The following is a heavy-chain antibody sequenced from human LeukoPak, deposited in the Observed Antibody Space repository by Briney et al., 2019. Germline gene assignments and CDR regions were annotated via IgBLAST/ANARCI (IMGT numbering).Heavy chain of an antibody. J-gene: IGHJ4*02. V-gene: IGHV4-34*01. CDR1: GGSLRYYY. Sequence: SDTLSLTCAVYGGSLRYYYWSWIRQSPEKALEWIGEINRSGSTNYNPSLKSRVTISVDTSKNQFSLKLSSVPAADTAVYYCARGGFYCGDDCYVDYWGQGTLVTVS. D-gene: IGHD2-21*02. CDR3: ARGGFYCGDDCYVDY. CDR2: INRSGST.